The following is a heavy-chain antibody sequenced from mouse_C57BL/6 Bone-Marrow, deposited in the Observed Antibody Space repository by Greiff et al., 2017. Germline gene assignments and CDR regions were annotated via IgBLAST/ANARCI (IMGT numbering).Heavy chain of an antibody. CDR3: SSFDGNFFDF. CDR1: GFNIKDDY. V-gene: IGHV14-4*01. J-gene: IGHJ2*01. D-gene: IGHD2-3*01. Sequence: DVQLQESGAELVRPGASVKLSCTASGFNIKDDYIHWVKQRPEQGLEWIGWIDPEIGDTEYASKFKGKATITSETSSNTAYLQLSSLTSEDTAVYYCSSFDGNFFDFWGQGTPLTVAS. CDR2: IDPEIGDT.